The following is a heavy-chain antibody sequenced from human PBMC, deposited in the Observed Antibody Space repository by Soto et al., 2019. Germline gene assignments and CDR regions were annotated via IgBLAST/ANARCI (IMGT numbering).Heavy chain of an antibody. CDR2: MNPNSGNT. Sequence: QVQLVQSGAEVKKPGASVKVSCKASGYTFTSYDINWVRQATGQGLEWMGWMNPNSGNTGYAQKFQGRVTMTRNTSISTAYMELSSLRSEHTSVYYCARGLGSVIVFVQAAVPHALDVWGQGTTVTVSS. V-gene: IGHV1-8*01. D-gene: IGHD2-2*01. CDR1: GYTFTSYD. J-gene: IGHJ6*02. CDR3: ARGLGSVIVFVQAAVPHALDV.